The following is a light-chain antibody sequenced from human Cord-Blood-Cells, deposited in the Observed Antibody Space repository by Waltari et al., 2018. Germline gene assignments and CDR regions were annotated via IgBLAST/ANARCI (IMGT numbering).Light chain of an antibody. CDR1: QSVSSSY. CDR2: GAS. Sequence: EIVLTQSPGTLSLFKGERANFSCRASQSVSSSYLAWYQQKPGQAPRICIYGASSRATGIPDRFRGSVSGTDFTLSFISLSPDFFSVSYCQQYVSSLTFGGGTKVEIK. CDR3: QQYVSSLT. J-gene: IGKJ4*01. V-gene: IGKV3-20*01.